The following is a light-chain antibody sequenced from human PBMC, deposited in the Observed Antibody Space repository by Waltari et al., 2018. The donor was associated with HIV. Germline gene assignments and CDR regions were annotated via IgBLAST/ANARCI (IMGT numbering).Light chain of an antibody. J-gene: IGKJ3*01. Sequence: DIVMILSPDSLAVPLGARATIHSQSSQSVLFSSNNKTSLARYQQKPGQPPKLLVYWASTRQSGVPDRFSGSGSGTDFTLTISSLQAEDVAVYYCQQYYSTPLFAFGPGTRVEIK. V-gene: IGKV4-1*01. CDR2: WAS. CDR3: QQYYSTPLFA. CDR1: QSVLFSSNNKTS.